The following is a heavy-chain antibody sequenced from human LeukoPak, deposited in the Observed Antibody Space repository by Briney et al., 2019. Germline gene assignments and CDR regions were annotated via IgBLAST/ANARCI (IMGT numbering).Heavy chain of an antibody. D-gene: IGHD6-13*01. CDR3: ARGDSSTGWWFDP. V-gene: IGHV3-7*01. CDR2: INPDGSTK. J-gene: IGHJ5*02. CDR1: GFTFSYNW. Sequence: GGSLRLSCAASGFTFSYNWMSWVRQAAGKGLEWVANINPDGSTKLYVGSGRGRFTISRDNAKNSLYLGMNSLRVDDTAVYYCARGDSSTGWWFDPWGQGARVTVSS.